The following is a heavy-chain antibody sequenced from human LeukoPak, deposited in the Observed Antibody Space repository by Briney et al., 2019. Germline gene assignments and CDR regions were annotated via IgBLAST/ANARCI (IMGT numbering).Heavy chain of an antibody. D-gene: IGHD3-22*01. CDR2: ISGSGGST. V-gene: IGHV3-23*01. CDR1: GFTFSSYA. J-gene: IGHJ4*02. Sequence: GGSLRLSCAASGFTFSSYAMRWVRQAPGKGLEWVSAISGSGGSTYYADSVKGRFTISRDNSKNTLYLQMNSLRAEDTAVYYCAKESYDSSGYYRIFDYWGQGTLVTVSS. CDR3: AKESYDSSGYYRIFDY.